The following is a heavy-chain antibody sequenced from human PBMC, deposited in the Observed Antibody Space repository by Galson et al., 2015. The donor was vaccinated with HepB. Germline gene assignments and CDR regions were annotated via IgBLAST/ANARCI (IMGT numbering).Heavy chain of an antibody. CDR2: INAGNGNT. Sequence: SVKVSCKASGYTFTSYAMHWVRQAPGQRLEWMGWINAGNGNTKYSQKFQGRVTITRDTSASTAYMELSSLRSEDTAVYYCARIVDIVATSDYWGQGTLVTVSS. V-gene: IGHV1-3*01. CDR1: GYTFTSYA. J-gene: IGHJ4*02. D-gene: IGHD5-12*01. CDR3: ARIVDIVATSDY.